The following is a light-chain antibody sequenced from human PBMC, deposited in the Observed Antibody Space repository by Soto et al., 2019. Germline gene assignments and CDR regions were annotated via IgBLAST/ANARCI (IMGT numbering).Light chain of an antibody. J-gene: IGKJ3*01. CDR3: QQTYSTPRT. CDR1: QGISSY. Sequence: DIQMTQSPSSLSASVGDRVTITCRASQGISSYLNWYRQKPGKAPELLIYAASSLQSGVPSRFSGDGSGTDFTLTISGLQPEECATYYCQQTYSTPRTVGPGTTVDIK. V-gene: IGKV1-39*01. CDR2: AAS.